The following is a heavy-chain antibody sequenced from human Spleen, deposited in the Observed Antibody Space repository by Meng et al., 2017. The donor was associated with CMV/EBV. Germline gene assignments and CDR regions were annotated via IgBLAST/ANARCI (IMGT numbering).Heavy chain of an antibody. V-gene: IGHV1-2*02. CDR3: ARNYDLWRGYPNWFDP. D-gene: IGHD3-3*01. CDR1: GYTFTGYY. Sequence: ASVKVSCKASGYTFTGYYMHWVRQAPGQGLEWMGWINPNSGGTNYAQKFQGRVTMTRDTSISTAYMELSRLTSNDTAVYFCARNYDLWRGYPNWFDPWGQGTLVTVSS. J-gene: IGHJ5*02. CDR2: INPNSGGT.